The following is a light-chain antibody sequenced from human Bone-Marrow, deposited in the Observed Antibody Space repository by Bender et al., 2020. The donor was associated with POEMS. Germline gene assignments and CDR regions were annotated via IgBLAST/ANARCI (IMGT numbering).Light chain of an antibody. Sequence: QSALTQPPSVSGSPGQSITISCTGTSGDIAPYNRVSWYQQPPGKAPKLIIYEATKRPSGVSYRFSGSKSANTASLTISGLQTEDEADYYCCSSARSNWVFGGGTKLTVL. J-gene: IGLJ3*02. CDR1: SGDIAPYNR. CDR3: CSSARSNWV. CDR2: EAT. V-gene: IGLV2-23*01.